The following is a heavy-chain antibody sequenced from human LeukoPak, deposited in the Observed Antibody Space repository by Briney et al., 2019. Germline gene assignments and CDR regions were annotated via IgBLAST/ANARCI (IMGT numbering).Heavy chain of an antibody. J-gene: IGHJ4*02. CDR1: GGSISSYY. D-gene: IGHD1-26*01. CDR3: ARSGSYSYFDY. CDR2: IYYSGGT. V-gene: IGHV4-59*01. Sequence: SETLSLTCTVSGGSISSYYWSWIRQPPGKGLEWLGYIYYSGGTNYNPSLKSRVTTSVDTSKNQFSLKLSSVTAADTAVYYCARSGSYSYFDYWGQGTLVTVSS.